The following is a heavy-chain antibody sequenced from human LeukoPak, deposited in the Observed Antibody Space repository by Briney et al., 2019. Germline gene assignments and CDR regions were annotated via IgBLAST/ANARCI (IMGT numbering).Heavy chain of an antibody. D-gene: IGHD2-15*01. CDR2: ISGIGSTI. Sequence: GGSLRLSCAAPGFTFSSYEMNWVRQAPGKGLEWVSYISGIGSTIYYADSVKGRFTISRDNAKNSLYLQMNSLRAEDTAVYYCARDIVVVVAATRYYYGMDVWGKGTTVTVSS. J-gene: IGHJ6*04. V-gene: IGHV3-48*03. CDR3: ARDIVVVVAATRYYYGMDV. CDR1: GFTFSSYE.